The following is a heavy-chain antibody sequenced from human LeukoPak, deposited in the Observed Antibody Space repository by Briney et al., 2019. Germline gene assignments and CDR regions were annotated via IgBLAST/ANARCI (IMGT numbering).Heavy chain of an antibody. D-gene: IGHD4-17*01. Sequence: ASVTVSCKPSGYTFTTYYIHWVRQAPGQGLEWMGMINPSGGSTSYAQKCQGRVTITRNTSTSTVYMELSSLRSEDTAVYFCARAPTEMFFDYWGQGTLVTVSS. J-gene: IGHJ4*02. V-gene: IGHV1-46*01. CDR2: INPSGGST. CDR3: ARAPTEMFFDY. CDR1: GYTFTTYY.